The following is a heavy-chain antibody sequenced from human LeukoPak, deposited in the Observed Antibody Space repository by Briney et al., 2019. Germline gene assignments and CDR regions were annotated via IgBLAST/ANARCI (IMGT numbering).Heavy chain of an antibody. D-gene: IGHD2-15*01. V-gene: IGHV3-48*03. CDR2: IIGDGTTT. CDR3: ARGSGGVVVTDFDY. Sequence: GGSLRLSCAASGFTFSTYEMNWVRQAPGKGLEWLSYIIGDGTTTQYADSVRDRFTISRDNAKNSLYLQMNSLRAEDTALYYCARGSGGVVVTDFDYWGQGTLATVSS. CDR1: GFTFSTYE. J-gene: IGHJ4*02.